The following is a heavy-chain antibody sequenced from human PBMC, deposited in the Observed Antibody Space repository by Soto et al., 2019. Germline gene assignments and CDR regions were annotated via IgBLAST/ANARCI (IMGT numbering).Heavy chain of an antibody. D-gene: IGHD2-15*01. Sequence: ASVKVSCKVSGYTLTELSMHWVRQAPGKGLEWMGGFDPEDGETIYAQKFQGRVTMTEDTSTDTAYMELSSLRSEDTAVYYCATGGVDFVGYCSGGSCYHQRGPGAFDIWGQGTMVTVSS. V-gene: IGHV1-24*01. J-gene: IGHJ3*02. CDR2: FDPEDGET. CDR1: GYTLTELS. CDR3: ATGGVDFVGYCSGGSCYHQRGPGAFDI.